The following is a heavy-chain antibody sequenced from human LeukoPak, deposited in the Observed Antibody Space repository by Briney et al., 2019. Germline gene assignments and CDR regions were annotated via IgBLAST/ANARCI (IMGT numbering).Heavy chain of an antibody. CDR3: ARDYCTNGVCGFDY. D-gene: IGHD2-8*01. Sequence: SETLSLTCAVYGGSFSGYYWSWIRQPPGKGLEWIGSIYYSGSTYYNPSLKSRVTISVDTSKNQFSLKLSSVTAADTAVYYCARDYCTNGVCGFDYWGQGTLVTVSS. V-gene: IGHV4-34*01. CDR1: GGSFSGYY. J-gene: IGHJ4*02. CDR2: IYYSGST.